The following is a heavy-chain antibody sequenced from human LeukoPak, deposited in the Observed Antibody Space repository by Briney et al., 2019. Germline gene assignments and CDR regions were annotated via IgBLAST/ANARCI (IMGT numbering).Heavy chain of an antibody. CDR3: AREREDYYGSGSYPFYYYYMDV. D-gene: IGHD3-10*01. J-gene: IGHJ6*03. Sequence: SETLSLTCAVYGGSFSGYYWSWIRQPPGKGLEWIGEINHSGSTNYNPSLKSRVTMSVDTSKNQFSLKLSSVTAADTAVYYCAREREDYYGSGSYPFYYYYMDVWGKGTTVTVSS. CDR1: GGSFSGYY. CDR2: INHSGST. V-gene: IGHV4-34*01.